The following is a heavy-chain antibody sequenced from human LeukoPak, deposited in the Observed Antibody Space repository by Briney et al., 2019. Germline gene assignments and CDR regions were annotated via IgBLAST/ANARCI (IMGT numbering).Heavy chain of an antibody. J-gene: IGHJ4*02. CDR2: ISTGGGST. Sequence: PGGSLRLSCAPSGFTFSNYAMSWVRQAPGKGLEWVSSISTGGGSTNYADSVKGRFTISRDNSKNTLYLQMNSLRAEDTAVYYCAKGHYSGSHYYFDYWGQGILVTVSS. CDR3: AKGHYSGSHYYFDY. V-gene: IGHV3-23*01. CDR1: GFTFSNYA. D-gene: IGHD1-26*01.